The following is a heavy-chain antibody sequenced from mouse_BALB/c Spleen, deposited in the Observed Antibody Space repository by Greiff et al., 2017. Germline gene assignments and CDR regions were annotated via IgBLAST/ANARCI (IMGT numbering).Heavy chain of an antibody. CDR2: ISSGGSYT. CDR1: GFTFSSYT. CDR3: TRDTGFAY. V-gene: IGHV5-6-4*01. Sequence: EVMLVESGGGLVKPGGSLKLSCAASGFTFSSYTMSWVRQTPEKRLEWVATISSGGSYTYYPDSVKGRFTISRDNAKNTLYLQMSSLKSEDTAMYYCTRDTGFAYWGQGTLVTVSA. J-gene: IGHJ3*01.